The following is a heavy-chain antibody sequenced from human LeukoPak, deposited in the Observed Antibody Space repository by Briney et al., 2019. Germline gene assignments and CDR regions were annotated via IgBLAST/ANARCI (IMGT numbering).Heavy chain of an antibody. CDR1: GYSISSSYY. CDR3: ARGIGYCSSNSCRYYFDY. CDR2: IYHSGST. V-gene: IGHV4-38-2*02. Sequence: SETLSLTCTVSGYSISSSYYWGWIRQPPVKGLERIGSIYHSGSTYYNPSLKSRVTISVDTSKNQFSLKLSSVTAADTAVYYCARGIGYCSSNSCRYYFDYWGQGTLVTVSS. D-gene: IGHD2-2*01. J-gene: IGHJ4*02.